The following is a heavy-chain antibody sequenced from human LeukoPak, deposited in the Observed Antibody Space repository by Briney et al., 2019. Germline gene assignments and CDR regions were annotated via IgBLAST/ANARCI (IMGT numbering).Heavy chain of an antibody. Sequence: GGSLRLSCAASGFTFSNFGMHWVRQAPGEGLEWVAFISYDGSEEFYADSVKGRFTISRDNSKNTLYLQMNSLRAEDTAVYYCASGRYCSGGSCYKGAFDIWGQGTMVTVSS. CDR1: GFTFSNFG. D-gene: IGHD2-15*01. J-gene: IGHJ3*02. CDR2: ISYDGSEE. CDR3: ASGRYCSGGSCYKGAFDI. V-gene: IGHV3-30*12.